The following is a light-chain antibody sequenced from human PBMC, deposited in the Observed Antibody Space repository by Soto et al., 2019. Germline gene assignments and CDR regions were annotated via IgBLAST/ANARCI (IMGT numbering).Light chain of an antibody. CDR1: QCLSSH. CDR3: QHNGRS. V-gene: IGKV3-20*01. Sequence: EIVMTQSPATLSMSPGERATLSCRASQCLSSHLAWYQQKPGQAPRLLIYAASSRATGISDRFSGSGSGTDFTLIINRLDPEDSAVYYCQHNGRSFGQGTQLEIK. J-gene: IGKJ5*01. CDR2: AAS.